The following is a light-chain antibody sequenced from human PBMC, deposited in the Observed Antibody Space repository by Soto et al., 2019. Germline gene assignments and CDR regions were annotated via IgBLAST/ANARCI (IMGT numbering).Light chain of an antibody. CDR3: SSYTSSSPYV. CDR2: EVA. Sequence: QSALTQPASVSGSPGQSITISCTGTSSDVGGYNYVSWYQHHPGKAPKLIIYEVANRPSGVSHRFSGSKSGNTASLTISGLQTEDESHYYCSSYTSSSPYVFGTGT. CDR1: SSDVGGYNY. J-gene: IGLJ1*01. V-gene: IGLV2-14*01.